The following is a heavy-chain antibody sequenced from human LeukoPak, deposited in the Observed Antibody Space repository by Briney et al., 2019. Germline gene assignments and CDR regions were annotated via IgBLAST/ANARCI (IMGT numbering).Heavy chain of an antibody. V-gene: IGHV1-69*04. CDR1: GGTFSSYT. D-gene: IGHD2-21*01. CDR2: IIPILGIA. CDR3: ARDWCGGDCYYYYYYYMDV. J-gene: IGHJ6*03. Sequence: SVKVSCKASGGTFSSYTISWVRQAPGQGLEWMGRIIPILGIANYAQKFQGRVTITADKSTSTAYMELSSLRSEDTAVYYCARDWCGGDCYYYYYYYMDVWGKGTTVTVSS.